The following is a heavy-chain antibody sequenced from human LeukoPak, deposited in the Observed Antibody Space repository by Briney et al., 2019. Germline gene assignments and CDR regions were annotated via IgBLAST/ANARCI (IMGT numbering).Heavy chain of an antibody. D-gene: IGHD2/OR15-2a*01. V-gene: IGHV4-30-2*01. CDR1: GDSITSGGYC. J-gene: IGHJ3*02. CDR3: ARESHSKYAFDI. Sequence: SETLSLTCVVSGDSITSGGYCWSWIRQPPGKGLEWIGYIYYSGSTSYNPSLKSRVTLPVDRSQNKFSLKMTSVTAADTAVYYCARESHSKYAFDIWGQGTMVTVSS. CDR2: IYYSGST.